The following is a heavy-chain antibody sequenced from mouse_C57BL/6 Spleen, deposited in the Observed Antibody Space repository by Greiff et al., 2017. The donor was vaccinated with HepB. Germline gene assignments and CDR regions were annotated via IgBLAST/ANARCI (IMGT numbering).Heavy chain of an antibody. V-gene: IGHV5-4*03. D-gene: IGHD2-3*01. CDR2: ISDGGSYT. CDR3: ARWDDRFAY. J-gene: IGHJ3*01. CDR1: GFTFSSYA. Sequence: EVMLVESGGGLVKPGGSLKLSCAASGFTFSSYAMSWVRQTPEKRLEWVATISDGGSYTYYPDNVKGRFTISRDNAKNNLYLQMSHLKSEDTAMYYWARWDDRFAYWGQGTLVTVSA.